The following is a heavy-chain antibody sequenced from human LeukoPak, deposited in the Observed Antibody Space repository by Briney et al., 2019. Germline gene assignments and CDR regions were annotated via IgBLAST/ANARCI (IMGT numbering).Heavy chain of an antibody. V-gene: IGHV3-30*02. CDR1: GFTFSSYG. D-gene: IGHD3-3*01. J-gene: IGHJ4*02. CDR2: IRYDGSNK. Sequence: GGSLRLPCAASGFTFSSYGMHWVRQAPGKGLEWVAFIRYDGSNKYYADSVKGRFTISRDNSKNTLYLQMNSLRAEDTAVYYCAKDRRVNGLTIIGYFDYWGQETLVTVSS. CDR3: AKDRRVNGLTIIGYFDY.